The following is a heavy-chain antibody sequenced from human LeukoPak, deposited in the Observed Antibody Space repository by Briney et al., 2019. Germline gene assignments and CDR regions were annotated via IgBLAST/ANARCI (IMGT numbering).Heavy chain of an antibody. CDR3: ARGHYDSTRYWVRYYYMDV. Sequence: SETLSLTCTVSGVSISSGSYYWSWIRQPAGKGLEWIGRIYTSGSTNYNPSLKSRVTISVDTSKNQFSLKLSSVTAADTAVYYCARGHYDSTRYWVRYYYMDVWGRGTTVTISS. CDR2: IYTSGST. D-gene: IGHD3-22*01. V-gene: IGHV4-61*02. J-gene: IGHJ6*03. CDR1: GVSISSGSYY.